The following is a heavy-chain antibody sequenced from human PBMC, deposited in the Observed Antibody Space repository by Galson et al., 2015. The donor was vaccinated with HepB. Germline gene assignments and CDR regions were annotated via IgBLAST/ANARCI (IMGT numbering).Heavy chain of an antibody. CDR2: IYSGGST. CDR3: ARDGGSSSPWRGIYYYGMDV. Sequence: SLRLSCAASGFTVSSNYMSWVRQAPGKGLEWVSVIYSGGSTYYADSVKGRFTISRDNSKNTLYLQMNSLRAEDTAVYYCARDGGSSSPWRGIYYYGMDVWGQGTTVTVSS. J-gene: IGHJ6*02. V-gene: IGHV3-53*01. CDR1: GFTVSSNY. D-gene: IGHD2-15*01.